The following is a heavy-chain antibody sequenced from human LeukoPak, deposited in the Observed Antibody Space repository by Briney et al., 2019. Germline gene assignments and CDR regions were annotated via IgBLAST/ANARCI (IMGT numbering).Heavy chain of an antibody. Sequence: KASETLSLTCTVSGGSIRTYYWSWIRQPPGKGLEWVGYIYYSGSTNYNPSLKSRVTISVDTSKNQFSLKLSSVTAADTAVYYCARDESGSYYGLDYWGQGTLVTVSS. CDR3: ARDESGSYYGLDY. CDR2: IYYSGST. J-gene: IGHJ4*02. V-gene: IGHV4-59*01. CDR1: GGSIRTYY. D-gene: IGHD1-26*01.